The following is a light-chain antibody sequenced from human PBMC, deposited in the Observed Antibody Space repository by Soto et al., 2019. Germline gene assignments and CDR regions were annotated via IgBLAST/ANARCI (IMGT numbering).Light chain of an antibody. Sequence: QSALTQPASVSGSPGQSITISCTGTSSDVGAYKYVSWYQHHPGKAPELIIYEVSNRPSGVSNRFSGSKSGNTASLIISGLQAEDEADYYCNSYTSSTTLVFGGGTKVTVL. CDR3: NSYTSSTTLV. V-gene: IGLV2-14*01. CDR1: SSDVGAYKY. CDR2: EVS. J-gene: IGLJ3*02.